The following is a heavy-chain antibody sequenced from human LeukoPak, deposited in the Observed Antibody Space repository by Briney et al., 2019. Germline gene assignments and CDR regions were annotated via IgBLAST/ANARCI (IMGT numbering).Heavy chain of an antibody. J-gene: IGHJ5*02. CDR1: GFSLSSSGVG. CDR2: IYWDDDK. CDR3: VHRQSGRSMVRGVPNRFDP. Sequence: SGPTLVKPTQTLTLTCTFSGFSLSSSGVGVGWIRQPPGKALEWLALIYWDDDKRYSPSLKSRLTITKDTSKNQVVLTMTNMDPVDTATYYCVHRQSGRSMVRGVPNRFDPWGQGTLVTVSS. V-gene: IGHV2-5*02. D-gene: IGHD3-10*01.